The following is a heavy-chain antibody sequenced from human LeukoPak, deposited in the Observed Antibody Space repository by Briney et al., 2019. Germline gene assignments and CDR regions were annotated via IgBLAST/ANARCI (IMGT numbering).Heavy chain of an antibody. CDR2: ISGSGGDT. CDR1: GFTFRSYA. V-gene: IGHV3-23*01. D-gene: IGHD6-19*01. CDR3: AKTTAGYSSGRYPGWPVDY. J-gene: IGHJ4*02. Sequence: QTGGSLRLSCAASGFTFRSYAIYWVRQAPGKGLEWVSGISGSGGDTYFADSVKGRFTISRDNSENTVFLQMDSLRAEDTAVYYCAKTTAGYSSGRYPGWPVDYWGQGTLVTVSS.